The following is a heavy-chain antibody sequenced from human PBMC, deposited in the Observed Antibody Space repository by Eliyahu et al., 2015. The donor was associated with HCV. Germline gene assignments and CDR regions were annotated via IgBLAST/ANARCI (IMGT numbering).Heavy chain of an antibody. V-gene: IGHV4-4*07. J-gene: IGHJ6*02. CDR2: ISTSGST. D-gene: IGHD3-10*01. Sequence: QVHLLESGPGLVKPSETLSLSCSXSGVSIXSYSWSWIRXPAGKGLEWIGRISTSGSTNYNPSLKSRVTMSVDTSKNEVSLKLSSVTAADTAVYYCAREKGCFGELSSWVHCYAMDVWGQGTTVTVSS. CDR3: AREKGCFGELSSWVHCYAMDV. CDR1: GVSIXSYS.